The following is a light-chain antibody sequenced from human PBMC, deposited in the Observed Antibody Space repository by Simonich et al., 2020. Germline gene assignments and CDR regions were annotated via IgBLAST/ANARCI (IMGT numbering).Light chain of an antibody. CDR3: QQYYSTPLT. Sequence: DIVMTQSPDSLAGSLGERATINCKSSQSVLYSSNNKNYLAWYQQKPGQPPKLLIYWASTRESGVPARFSGSGSGTDFSLTISSLQAEDVAVYYCQQYYSTPLTFGGGTKLEIK. V-gene: IGKV4-1*01. J-gene: IGKJ4*01. CDR2: WAS. CDR1: QSVLYSSNNKNY.